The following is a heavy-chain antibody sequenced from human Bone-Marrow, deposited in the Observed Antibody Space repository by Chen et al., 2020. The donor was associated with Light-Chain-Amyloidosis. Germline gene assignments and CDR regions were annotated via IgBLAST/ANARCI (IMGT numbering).Heavy chain of an antibody. CDR1: GFTFSSYA. CDR3: AKCGSDSSAPWLWYFDL. D-gene: IGHD3-22*01. Sequence: EVQLLESGGGLVQPGGSLRLSCAASGFTFSSYAMSWVRQAPGKGLEWVSAISGIGGSTYYADSVKGRFTISRDNSKNTLYLQMNSLRAEDTAVYYCAKCGSDSSAPWLWYFDLWGRGTLVTVSS. V-gene: IGHV3-23*01. CDR2: ISGIGGST. J-gene: IGHJ2*01.